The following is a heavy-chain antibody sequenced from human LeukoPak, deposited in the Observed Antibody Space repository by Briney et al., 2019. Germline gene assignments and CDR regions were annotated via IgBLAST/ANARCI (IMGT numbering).Heavy chain of an antibody. D-gene: IGHD6-13*01. J-gene: IGHJ5*02. V-gene: IGHV4-39*01. CDR2: IYYSGST. CDR3: ARHAYSSSWPDLPNWFDP. CDR1: GGSISSSSYY. Sequence: SETLSLTCTVSGGSISSSSYYWGWIRQPPGKGLEWIGSIYYSGSTYYNPSLKSRVTISVDTSKNQFSLKLSSVTAADTAVYYCARHAYSSSWPDLPNWFDPWGQGTLVTVSS.